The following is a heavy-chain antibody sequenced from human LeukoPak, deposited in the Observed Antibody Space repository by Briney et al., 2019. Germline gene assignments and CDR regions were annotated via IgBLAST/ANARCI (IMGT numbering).Heavy chain of an antibody. D-gene: IGHD6-19*01. V-gene: IGHV3-30*02. J-gene: IGHJ4*02. CDR2: IRFDESKK. CDR1: GFTFSSYG. CDR3: VKDDGWGIRWLDY. Sequence: PGGSLRLSCAASGFTFSSYGMHWVRQAPGKGLEWVAFIRFDESKKYYADSVKGQFTISRDNSKKILYLQMNSLRAEDTAMYYCVKDDGWGIRWLDYWGQGTLVTVSS.